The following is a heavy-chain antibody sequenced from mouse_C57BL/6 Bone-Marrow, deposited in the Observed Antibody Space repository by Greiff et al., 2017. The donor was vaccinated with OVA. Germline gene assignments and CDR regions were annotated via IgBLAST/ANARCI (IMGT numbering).Heavy chain of an antibody. J-gene: IGHJ2*01. CDR2: ISSGGSYT. CDR1: GFTFSSYG. V-gene: IGHV5-6*02. Sequence: DVMLVESGGDLVKPGGSLKLSCAASGFTFSSYGMSWVRQTPDKRLEWVATISSGGSYTYYPDSVKGRFTISRDNAKNTLYLQMSSLKSEDTAMYYCARHGTGDYWGQGTTLTVSS. D-gene: IGHD4-1*01. CDR3: ARHGTGDY.